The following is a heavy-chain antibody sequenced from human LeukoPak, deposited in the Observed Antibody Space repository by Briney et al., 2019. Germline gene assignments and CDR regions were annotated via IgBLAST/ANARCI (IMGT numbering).Heavy chain of an antibody. CDR1: GFTFSIYW. CDR2: INSDGSDT. J-gene: IGHJ4*02. D-gene: IGHD3-10*01. CDR3: ARAYYGSGSYYGPFDY. Sequence: PGGSLRLSCAASGFTFSIYWMHWVRQVPGKGLVWVSRINSDGSDTNYADSMKGRFTISRDNAKNSLYLQMNSLRAEDTAVYYCARAYYGSGSYYGPFDYWGQGTLVTVSS. V-gene: IGHV3-74*01.